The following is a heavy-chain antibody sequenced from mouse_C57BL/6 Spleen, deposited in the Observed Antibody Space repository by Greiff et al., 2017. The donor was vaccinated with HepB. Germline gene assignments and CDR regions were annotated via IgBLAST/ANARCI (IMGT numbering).Heavy chain of an antibody. CDR1: GFNIKDDY. V-gene: IGHV14-4*01. CDR2: IDPENGDT. CDR3: TKGDYDMAY. D-gene: IGHD2-4*01. Sequence: EVQLQQSGAELVRPGASVKLSCTASGFNIKDDYMHWVKQRPEQGLEWIGWIDPENGDTEYASKFQGKATITADTSSNTAYLQLSSLTSEDTAVYYCTKGDYDMAYWGQGTLVTVSA. J-gene: IGHJ3*01.